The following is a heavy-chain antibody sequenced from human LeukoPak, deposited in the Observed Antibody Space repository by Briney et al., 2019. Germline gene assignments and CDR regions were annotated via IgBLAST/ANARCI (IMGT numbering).Heavy chain of an antibody. V-gene: IGHV3-64D*06. J-gene: IGHJ4*02. D-gene: IGHD2-21*01. CDR2: ISDNGESK. CDR1: GFTFRNYH. Sequence: GGSLRLSCSASGFTFRNYHMFWVRQAPGKGLECVSSISDNGESKFYADSVKGRFTIARDNYKDTLYIHMSSLRAEDTAVFYCVKGSQGEDYFDYWGQGSLVTVSS. CDR3: VKGSQGEDYFDY.